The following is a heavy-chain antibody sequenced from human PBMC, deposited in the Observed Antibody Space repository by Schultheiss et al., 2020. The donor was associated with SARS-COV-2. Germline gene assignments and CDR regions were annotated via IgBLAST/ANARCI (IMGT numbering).Heavy chain of an antibody. V-gene: IGHV3-30*03. J-gene: IGHJ4*02. CDR2: ISYDGSNK. Sequence: GGSLRLSCAASGFTFSSYSMNWVHQAPGKGLEWVAVISYDGSNKYYADSVKGRFTISRDNSKNTLYLQMNSLRAEDTAVYYCARDMNRLFDYWGQGTLVTVSS. CDR3: ARDMNRLFDY. D-gene: IGHD1/OR15-1a*01. CDR1: GFTFSSYS.